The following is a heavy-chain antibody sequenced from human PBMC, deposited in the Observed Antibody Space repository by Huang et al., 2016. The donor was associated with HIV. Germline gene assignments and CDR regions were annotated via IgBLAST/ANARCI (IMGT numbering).Heavy chain of an antibody. CDR2: ISNEGSTK. CDR1: GFTFSNYA. CDR3: ARSEPSRYYFDY. V-gene: IGHV3-30-3*01. J-gene: IGHJ4*02. Sequence: QVQLVESGGGVVQPGTSLRLSFAASGFTFSNYAMNWVRQAPGKGLEVVAVISNEGSTKSYADSVKGRFTISRDNSKNTVYLQMNSLRADDTAVYYCARSEPSRYYFDYWGQGTLVTVSS.